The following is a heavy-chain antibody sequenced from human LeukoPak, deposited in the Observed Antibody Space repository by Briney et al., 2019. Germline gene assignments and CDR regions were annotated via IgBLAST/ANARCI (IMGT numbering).Heavy chain of an antibody. J-gene: IGHJ4*02. CDR1: GYTFTGYY. CDR2: INPNSGGT. Sequence: ASVKVSCKASGYTFTGYYMHWVRQAPGQGLEWMGWINPNSGGTNYAQKFQGRVTMTRDTSISTAYMELSRLRAEDTAVYYCAKEVDTAMGMAFDYWGQGTLVTVSS. CDR3: AKEVDTAMGMAFDY. V-gene: IGHV1-2*02. D-gene: IGHD5-18*01.